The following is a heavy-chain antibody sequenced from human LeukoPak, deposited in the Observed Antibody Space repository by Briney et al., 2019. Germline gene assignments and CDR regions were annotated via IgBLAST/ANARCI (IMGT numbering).Heavy chain of an antibody. J-gene: IGHJ4*02. Sequence: GGSLRLSCAASGFTFSSYWMYWDRQAPGRGLVWVSRIKSDGSSTTYADSVKGRFTTSRDNAKNTLYLQMNSLRAEDTAVYYCARVYYDSSGYYYFDYWGQGTLVTVSS. D-gene: IGHD3-22*01. CDR2: IKSDGSST. CDR1: GFTFSSYW. V-gene: IGHV3-74*01. CDR3: ARVYYDSSGYYYFDY.